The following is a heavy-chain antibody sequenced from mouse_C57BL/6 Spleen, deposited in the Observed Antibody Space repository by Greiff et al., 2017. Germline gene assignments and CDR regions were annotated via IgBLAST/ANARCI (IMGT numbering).Heavy chain of an antibody. V-gene: IGHV1-39*01. CDR2: INPNYGTT. D-gene: IGHD2-4*01. CDR1: GYSFTDYN. J-gene: IGHJ4*01. Sequence: VQLQQSGPELVKPGASVKISCKASGYSFTDYNMNWVKQSNGKSLEWIGVINPNYGTTSYNQKFKGKATLTVDQSSSTAYMQLNSLTSEDSAVYYYSTYDYDGYYYAMDYWGQGTSVTVSS. CDR3: STYDYDGYYYAMDY.